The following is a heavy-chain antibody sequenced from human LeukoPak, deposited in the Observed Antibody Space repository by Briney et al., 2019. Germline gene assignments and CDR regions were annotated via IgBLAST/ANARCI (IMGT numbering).Heavy chain of an antibody. J-gene: IGHJ4*02. V-gene: IGHV4-61*02. D-gene: IGHD1-1*01. CDR3: ARATGTGMFDY. CDR1: GGSISSGSYY. CDR2: FYTSGST. Sequence: SQNLSLTCTVSGGSISSGSYYWSWIRQPAGKGLEWIGRFYTSGSTNYNPSLKSRLTISVDTSKNQFSLKLSSVTAADTAVYYCARATGTGMFDYWGQGTLVTVSS.